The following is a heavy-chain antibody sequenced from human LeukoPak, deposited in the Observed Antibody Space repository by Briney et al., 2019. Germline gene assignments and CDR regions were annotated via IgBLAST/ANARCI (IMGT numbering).Heavy chain of an antibody. CDR1: GFTFNSDW. CDR2: ISSSSSTI. Sequence: GGSLRLSCAASGFTFNSDWMNWVRQAPGKGLEWVSYISSSSSTIYYADSVKGRFTISRDNAKNSLYLQMNSLRAEDTAVYYCARDSTWTDYWGQGTLVTVSS. V-gene: IGHV3-48*01. CDR3: ARDSTWTDY. D-gene: IGHD2-2*01. J-gene: IGHJ4*02.